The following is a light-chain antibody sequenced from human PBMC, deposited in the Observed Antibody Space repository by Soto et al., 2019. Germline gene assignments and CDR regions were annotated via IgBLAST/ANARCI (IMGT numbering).Light chain of an antibody. CDR1: QSVSSY. J-gene: IGKJ4*01. CDR3: QHRSNWPLT. V-gene: IGKV3-11*01. Sequence: EIVLTQSPATLSLSPGERATLSCRASQSVSSYLAWYQQKPGQAPRLLIYDASNRAAGIPARFSGSGSGTDLTLTICSLEPEDFAVYYCQHRSNWPLTFGGGTKVEIK. CDR2: DAS.